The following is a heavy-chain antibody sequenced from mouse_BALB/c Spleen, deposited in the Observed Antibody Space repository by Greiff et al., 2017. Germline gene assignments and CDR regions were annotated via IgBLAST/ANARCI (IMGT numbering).Heavy chain of an antibody. CDR1: GYTFTSYW. Sequence: QVQLQQPGAELVRPGASVKLSCKASGYTFTSYWINWVKQRPGQGLEWIGNIYPSDSYTNYKQKFKDKATLTVDKSSSTAYMQLSSPTSEDSAVYCCTRWGGNNYFDYWGQGTTLTVSS. CDR3: TRWGGNNYFDY. V-gene: IGHV1-69*02. CDR2: IYPSDSYT. J-gene: IGHJ2*01. D-gene: IGHD2-1*01.